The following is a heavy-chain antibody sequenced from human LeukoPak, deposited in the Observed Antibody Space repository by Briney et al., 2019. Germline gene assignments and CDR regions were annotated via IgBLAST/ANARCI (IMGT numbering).Heavy chain of an antibody. CDR2: IYRDGSS. D-gene: IGHD3-9*01. CDR1: GFTLSSYE. Sequence: GGSLRLSCVAPGFTLSSYEMNWVRQAPGKGLEWVSVIYRDGSSYYAESVKGRFTISRDNSKNTLYIQMNSLRAEDTAVYYCARSFYDILIGYYQYFDYWGQGTLVTVSS. J-gene: IGHJ4*02. CDR3: ARSFYDILIGYYQYFDY. V-gene: IGHV3-66*01.